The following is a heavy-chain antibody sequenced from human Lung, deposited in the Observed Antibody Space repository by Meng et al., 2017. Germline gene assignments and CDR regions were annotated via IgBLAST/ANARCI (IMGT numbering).Heavy chain of an antibody. D-gene: IGHD4-17*01. CDR2: ISHSGNT. CDR1: GGSISSGNW. CDR3: ARNGAYCLHS. J-gene: IGHJ4*02. V-gene: IGHV4-4*02. Sequence: QVPLQESGPRLVEPSETLSLTCAVSGGSISSGNWWSWVRQPPGKGLEWIGEISHSGNTNYSPSFRGRVTMSVGRSRDQFSLELNSVTAADTAVYFCARNGAYCLHSWGQGTLVTVSS.